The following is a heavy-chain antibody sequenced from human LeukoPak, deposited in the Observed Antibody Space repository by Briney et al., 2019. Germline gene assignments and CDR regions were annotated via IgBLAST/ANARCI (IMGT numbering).Heavy chain of an antibody. CDR2: IYYSGST. CDR3: ARYSGYDYYFDY. D-gene: IGHD5-12*01. V-gene: IGHV4-59*01. J-gene: IGHJ4*02. CDR1: GGSISSYY. Sequence: PETLSLTCTVSGGSISSYYWSWIRQPPGKGLEWIGYIYYSGSTNYNPSLKSRVTISVDTSKNQFSLKLSSVTAADTAVYYCARYSGYDYYFDYWGQGTLVTVSS.